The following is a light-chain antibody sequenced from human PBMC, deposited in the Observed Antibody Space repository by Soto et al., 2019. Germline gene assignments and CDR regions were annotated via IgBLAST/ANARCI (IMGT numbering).Light chain of an antibody. J-gene: IGKJ1*01. V-gene: IGKV1-5*01. Sequence: EIEKTQSPSTQVASVGKKCTITCRASQSISSWLAWYQQKPGKAPKLLIYDASSLESGVPSRFSGSGSGTEFCLPSLGLPPEELATYYRQQYYGYPLKFGEG. CDR3: QQYYGYPLK. CDR1: QSISSW. CDR2: DAS.